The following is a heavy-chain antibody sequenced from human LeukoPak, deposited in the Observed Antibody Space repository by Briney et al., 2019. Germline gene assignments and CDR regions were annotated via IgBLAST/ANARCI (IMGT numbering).Heavy chain of an antibody. V-gene: IGHV4-38-2*01. Sequence: SETLSLTCAVSGYSISSGYYWGWIRQPPGKGLEWIGSIYHSGSTYYNPSLKSRVTISVDTSKNQFSLKLSSVTAADTAVYYCAKHYDFWSGYNWFDPWGQGTLVTVSS. D-gene: IGHD3-3*01. J-gene: IGHJ5*02. CDR1: GYSISSGYY. CDR3: AKHYDFWSGYNWFDP. CDR2: IYHSGST.